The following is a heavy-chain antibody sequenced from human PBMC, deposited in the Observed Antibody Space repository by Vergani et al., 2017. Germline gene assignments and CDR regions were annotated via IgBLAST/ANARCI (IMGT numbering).Heavy chain of an antibody. V-gene: IGHV3-11*04. Sequence: QVQLVESGGGLVKPGGSLRLSCTASGFFFSDYYMSWLRQAPGKGLEWISYIASSDTTVYYADSVKGRFTISRDNAKNSLYLEMNSLRAEDTAVYYCARDLLPNYDFWSGYSHAYYYYYGMDVWGQGTTVTVSS. CDR2: IASSDTTV. CDR1: GFFFSDYY. CDR3: ARDLLPNYDFWSGYSHAYYYYYGMDV. D-gene: IGHD3-3*01. J-gene: IGHJ6*02.